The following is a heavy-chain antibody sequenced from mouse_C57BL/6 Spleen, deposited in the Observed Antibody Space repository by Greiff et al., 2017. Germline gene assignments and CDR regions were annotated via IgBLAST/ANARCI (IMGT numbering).Heavy chain of an antibody. Sequence: QVQLQESGPELVKPGASVKISCKASGYAFSSSWMNWVKQRPGQGLEWIGRIYPGDGGTNYNGKFKGKATLTADKSSSTAYMPLSRLTSEDSAVYCGARDGFCLAWFAYWGQGTLVTVSA. CDR1: GYAFSSSW. V-gene: IGHV1-82*01. CDR3: ARDGFCLAWFAY. D-gene: IGHD1-1*01. J-gene: IGHJ3*01. CDR2: IYPGDGGT.